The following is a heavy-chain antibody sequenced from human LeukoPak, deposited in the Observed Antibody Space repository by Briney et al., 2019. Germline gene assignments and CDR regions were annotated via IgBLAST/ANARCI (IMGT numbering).Heavy chain of an antibody. Sequence: GASVKVSCKASGYTFTTYDITWMQQAPGQGLEWMGRISAYNGNTYYAQKLQGRVTMTTDTSTTTAYMELRSLRSDDTAVYYCARRGSYYGGLLIDYWGQGTLVTVSS. D-gene: IGHD1-26*01. CDR3: ARRGSYYGGLLIDY. J-gene: IGHJ4*02. CDR2: ISAYNGNT. CDR1: GYTFTTYD. V-gene: IGHV1-18*01.